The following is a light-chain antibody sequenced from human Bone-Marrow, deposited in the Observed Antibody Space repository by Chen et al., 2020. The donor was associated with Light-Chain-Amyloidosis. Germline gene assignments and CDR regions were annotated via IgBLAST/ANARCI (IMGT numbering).Light chain of an antibody. CDR2: RDT. CDR1: DLPTKY. Sequence: SYELTQPPSVSVSPGQTARITCSGDDLPTKYAYWYQQKPGRAPVLVIHRDTERPSGSSERFCGSSSGTTATLTSRGVQEEDEADDLCQSADSSGTYEVIFGGGTTLTVL. J-gene: IGLJ2*01. CDR3: QSADSSGTYEVI. V-gene: IGLV3-25*03.